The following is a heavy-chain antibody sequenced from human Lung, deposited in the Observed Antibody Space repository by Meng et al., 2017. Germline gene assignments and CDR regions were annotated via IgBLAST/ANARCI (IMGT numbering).Heavy chain of an antibody. V-gene: IGHV4-34*01. J-gene: IGHJ4*02. CDR2: INHSGST. D-gene: IGHD4-11*01. Sequence: QVQLQQWGAGLLKPSATLSRTCVVSGGSFSDYYWSWIRQPPGKGLEWIGEINHSGSTNYNPSLESRATISVDTSQNNLSLKLSSVTAADSAVYYCARGPTTMAHDFDYWGQGTLVTVSS. CDR3: ARGPTTMAHDFDY. CDR1: GGSFSDYY.